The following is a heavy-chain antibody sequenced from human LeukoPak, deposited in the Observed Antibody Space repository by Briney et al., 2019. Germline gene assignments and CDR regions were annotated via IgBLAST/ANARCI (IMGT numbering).Heavy chain of an antibody. CDR1: GGTFSSYA. CDR2: IIPIFGTA. V-gene: IGHV1-69*05. Sequence: SVKVSCKASGGTFSSYAISWVRQAPGQGLEWMGGIIPIFGTANYAQKFQGRVTITTDESTSTAYMELSSLSSEDTAVYYCARDIGELFGWFDPWGQGTLVTVSS. D-gene: IGHD3-10*01. CDR3: ARDIGELFGWFDP. J-gene: IGHJ5*02.